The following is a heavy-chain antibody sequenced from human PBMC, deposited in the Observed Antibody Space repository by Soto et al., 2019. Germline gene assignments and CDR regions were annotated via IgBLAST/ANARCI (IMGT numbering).Heavy chain of an antibody. D-gene: IGHD2-8*01. V-gene: IGHV4-30-4*01. Sequence: QVQLQESGPGLVKPSETLSLTCTVSGGSISGGVHSWSWIRQPPGKGLEWIGHIFDSGSTYYNPSLKSRLTISVDTSKTQFALRLSSVTAEDTAVYYCAREIMTLTNDWYFDLWGRGTLVTVSS. CDR2: IFDSGST. CDR1: GGSISGGVHS. CDR3: AREIMTLTNDWYFDL. J-gene: IGHJ2*01.